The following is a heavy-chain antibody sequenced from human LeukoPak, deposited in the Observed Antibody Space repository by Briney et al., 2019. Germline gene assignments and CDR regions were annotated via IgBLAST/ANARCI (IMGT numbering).Heavy chain of an antibody. CDR3: ARELGYTHGSHFDY. Sequence: ASVKVSCKASGYTFTNYYMHWVRQAPGQGLEWMGIIIPSDGSTTCAQRFQGRVTMTRDTSTSTLYMELSSLRSEDTAVYYCARELGYTHGSHFDYWGQGTLVTVSS. V-gene: IGHV1-46*01. D-gene: IGHD5-18*01. CDR2: IIPSDGST. J-gene: IGHJ4*02. CDR1: GYTFTNYY.